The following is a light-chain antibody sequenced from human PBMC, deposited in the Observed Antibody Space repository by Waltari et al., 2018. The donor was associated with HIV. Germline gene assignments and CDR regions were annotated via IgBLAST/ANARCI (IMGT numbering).Light chain of an antibody. CDR3: QQSFNGVT. J-gene: IGKJ3*01. CDR2: AAS. V-gene: IGKV1-39*01. CDR1: QAISTY. Sequence: DIQMTQSPSSLSASLVDKVLITCRASQAISTYVNWYQQKPGRAPHLLIYAASTLQSGVPSRFRGDSSGTDFTLTINGLQPEDFATYYCQQSFNGVTFGPGTKVYV.